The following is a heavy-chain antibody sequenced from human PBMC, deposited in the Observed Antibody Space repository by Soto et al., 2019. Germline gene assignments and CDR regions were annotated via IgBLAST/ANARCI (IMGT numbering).Heavy chain of an antibody. CDR2: ISSSGSTI. CDR1: VFTFSSYE. J-gene: IGHJ4*02. D-gene: IGHD3-22*01. Sequence: GGSLRLSCASSVFTFSSYEMNCVRQSPGKWLEWVSYISSSGSTIYYADSVKGRFTISRDNAKNSLYLQMNSLRAEDTAVYYCAAPSLYYYDSSGYSGGAGSLDYWGQGTLVTVSS. V-gene: IGHV3-48*03. CDR3: AAPSLYYYDSSGYSGGAGSLDY.